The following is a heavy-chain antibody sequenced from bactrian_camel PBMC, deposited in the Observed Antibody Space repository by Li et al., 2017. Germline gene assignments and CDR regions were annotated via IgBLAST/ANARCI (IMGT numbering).Heavy chain of an antibody. Sequence: VQLVESGGGSVQAGGSLGLACAASAYTYNSICMAWFRQAPGKEREGVAATYTGGRRAYYGDSVKGRFTISQDNAKNTVYLQMNSLKPEDTAMYYCAADDMGRACYSGSWSAKDRYNYRGQGTQVTVS. J-gene: IGHJ4*01. CDR1: AYTYNSIC. V-gene: IGHV3S31*01. CDR2: TYTGGRRA. CDR3: AADDMGRACYSGSWSAKDRYNY. D-gene: IGHD3*01.